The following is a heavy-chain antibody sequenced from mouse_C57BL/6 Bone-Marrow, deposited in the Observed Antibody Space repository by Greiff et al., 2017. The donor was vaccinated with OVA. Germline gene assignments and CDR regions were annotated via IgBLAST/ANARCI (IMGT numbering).Heavy chain of an antibody. CDR1: GFTFTDYY. Sequence: DVKLVESGGGLVQPGGSLSLSCAASGFTFTDYYMSWVRQPPGKALEWLGFIRNKANGYTTEYSASVKGRFTISRDNSQSILYLQMNALRAEDRATYYCARSLPYYSNHRDYWGQGTSVTVSS. CDR2: IRNKANGYTT. CDR3: ARSLPYYSNHRDY. V-gene: IGHV7-3*01. D-gene: IGHD2-5*01. J-gene: IGHJ4*01.